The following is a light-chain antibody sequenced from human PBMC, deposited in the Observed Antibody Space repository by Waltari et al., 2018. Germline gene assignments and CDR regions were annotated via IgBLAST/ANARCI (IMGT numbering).Light chain of an antibody. J-gene: IGKJ4*01. CDR1: QSVNSNY. Sequence: EIVLTQSPGTLSLSPGESATLSCRASQSVNSNYLAWYQQKPGQAPRPLIFGASIRATGFTDRFSGSGSGTDFTLTISRLEPEDFAVYYCQQYGSSPLTFGGGTKVEIK. CDR2: GAS. V-gene: IGKV3-20*01. CDR3: QQYGSSPLT.